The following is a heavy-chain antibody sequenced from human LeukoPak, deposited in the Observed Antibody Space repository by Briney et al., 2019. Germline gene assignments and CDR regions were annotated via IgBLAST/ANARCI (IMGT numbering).Heavy chain of an antibody. J-gene: IGHJ4*02. CDR1: KFNFNNYG. CDR3: ARGLWYDSSGYYY. CDR2: ISGSSSYV. D-gene: IGHD3-22*01. V-gene: IGHV3-21*01. Sequence: GGSLRLSCATSKFNFNNYGMTWVRQAPGKGLEWVSSISGSSSYVYYADSVKGRFTISRDNAKNSLYLQMNSLRAEDTAVYYCARGLWYDSSGYYYWGQGTLVTVSS.